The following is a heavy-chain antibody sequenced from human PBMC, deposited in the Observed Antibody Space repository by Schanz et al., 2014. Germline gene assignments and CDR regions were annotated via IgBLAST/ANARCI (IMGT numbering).Heavy chain of an antibody. V-gene: IGHV3-23*01. Sequence: EVQLLESGGGSVQPGGSLRLSCAASGFTFSAYAMTWVRQIPGKGLEWVSAISASGGTTYYADSVKGRFTISRDNTKNSLFLQLNSLRADDTAVYYCARNRGSGGQNWYFDLWGRGTLVTVSS. J-gene: IGHJ2*01. CDR3: ARNRGSGGQNWYFDL. CDR1: GFTFSAYA. D-gene: IGHD1-26*01. CDR2: ISASGGTT.